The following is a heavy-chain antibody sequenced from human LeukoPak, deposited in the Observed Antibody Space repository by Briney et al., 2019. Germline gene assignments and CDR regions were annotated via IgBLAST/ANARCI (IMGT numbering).Heavy chain of an antibody. J-gene: IGHJ6*02. CDR2: IYTSESP. D-gene: IGHD6-13*01. Sequence: SSDTLSLPCTVSGDSLSSYYWSWIRQPAGKGLEWIGRIYTSESPNYNPSLKSRVTMSVDTSKNQFSLKLSSVTDADTAVYYCARDLVSSSWLSANYYYYYGMDVWGQGTTVTVSS. CDR1: GDSLSSYY. CDR3: ARDLVSSSWLSANYYYYYGMDV. V-gene: IGHV4-4*07.